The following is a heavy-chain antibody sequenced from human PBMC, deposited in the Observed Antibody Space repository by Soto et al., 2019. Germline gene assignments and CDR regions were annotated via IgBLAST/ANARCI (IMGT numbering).Heavy chain of an antibody. D-gene: IGHD6-6*01. J-gene: IGHJ4*02. CDR3: AILSN. V-gene: IGHV3-53*01. Sequence: GGSRRLSCAASGFTVSGNYMNWVRQAPGKGLEWVSIIYSDGTTSYADSVKGRFTISRDNFKNTLHLQMNSLRAEDTAVYYCAILSNWGQGTLVTVSS. CDR2: IYSDGTT. CDR1: GFTVSGNY.